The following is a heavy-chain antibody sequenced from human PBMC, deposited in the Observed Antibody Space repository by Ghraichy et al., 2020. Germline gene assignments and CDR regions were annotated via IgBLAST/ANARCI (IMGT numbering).Heavy chain of an antibody. J-gene: IGHJ6*02. CDR3: AKESRGMDV. CDR2: ISYDGSNK. V-gene: IGHV3-30*18. Sequence: SLNISCAASGFTFSSYGIHWVRQAPGKGLEWVAVISYDGSNKYYADSVKGRFTISRDNSKNTLYLQMNSLRAEDTAVYYCAKESRGMDVWGQGTTVTVSS. CDR1: GFTFSSYG.